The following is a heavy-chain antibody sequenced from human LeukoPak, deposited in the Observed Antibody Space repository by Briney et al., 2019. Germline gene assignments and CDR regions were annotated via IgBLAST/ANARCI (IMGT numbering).Heavy chain of an antibody. D-gene: IGHD6-13*01. CDR3: ASGPWASSIGAVDY. Sequence: SETLSLTCTVSGGSISTDNYYWGWIRQPPGKGLEWIGSYDRRGRTYYSPSLKSRVSISVDTSRDQFSLNLRSVTAADTAVYYCASGPWASSIGAVDYWGQGTLVTVSS. CDR1: GGSISTDNYY. V-gene: IGHV4-39*01. J-gene: IGHJ4*02. CDR2: YDRRGRT.